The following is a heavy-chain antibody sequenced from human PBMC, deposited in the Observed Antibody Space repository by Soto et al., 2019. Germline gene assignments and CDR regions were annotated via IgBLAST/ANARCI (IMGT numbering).Heavy chain of an antibody. CDR2: IRSKANSYAT. CDR1: GFTFSGSA. CDR3: TRQHLTYYYDSSGYFDAFDI. J-gene: IGHJ3*02. D-gene: IGHD3-22*01. V-gene: IGHV3-73*02. Sequence: EVQLVESGGGLVQPGGSLKLSCAASGFTFSGSAMHWVRQASGKGLEWVGRIRSKANSYATAYAASVKGRFTISRDDSKNTAYPQMNSLKTEDTAVHYCTRQHLTYYYDSSGYFDAFDIWGQGTMVTVSS.